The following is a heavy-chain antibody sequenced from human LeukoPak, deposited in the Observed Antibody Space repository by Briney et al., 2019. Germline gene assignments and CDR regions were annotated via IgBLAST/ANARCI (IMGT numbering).Heavy chain of an antibody. CDR2: IRYDGSHT. J-gene: IGHJ4*02. CDR1: RFTFNTYD. V-gene: IGHV3-30*02. CDR3: AKVDSGSFSHLDH. Sequence: GGSLRLSCAAPRFTFNTYDMHWVRQAPGKGLEWVAFIRYDGSHTYYADAVKGRFTISRDNSKNTLYLQMNSLRVEDTAVYYCAKVDSGSFSHLDHWGQGTLVTVSS. D-gene: IGHD1-26*01.